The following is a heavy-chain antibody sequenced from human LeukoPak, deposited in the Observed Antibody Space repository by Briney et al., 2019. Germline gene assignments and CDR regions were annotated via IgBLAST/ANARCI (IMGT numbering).Heavy chain of an antibody. V-gene: IGHV3-9*03. CDR2: ISWNSGSI. Sequence: PGGSLRLSCAASGFTFDDYAMHWVRQAPGKGLEWVSGISWNSGSIGYADSVKGRFTISRDNAKNSLYLQMNSLRAEDMALYYCAKGLYGSGRDNYYYYMDVWGKGTTVTVSS. CDR1: GFTFDDYA. CDR3: AKGLYGSGRDNYYYYMDV. J-gene: IGHJ6*03. D-gene: IGHD3-10*01.